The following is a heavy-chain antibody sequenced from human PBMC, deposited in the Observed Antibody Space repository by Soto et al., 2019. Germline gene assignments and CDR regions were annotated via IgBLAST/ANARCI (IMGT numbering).Heavy chain of an antibody. CDR1: GYTFTSYG. CDR2: ISPYDGYT. D-gene: IGHD3-22*01. Sequence: QVQLVQSGAEVKKPGASVKVYCKASGYTFTSYGINWVRQAPGQGLEWLGWISPYDGYTNYAQILQGRVYMTTDTYTKTAYMELRSLRSDDTAMYYCARGGYYDSSGSRNYHYYGMNVWGQGTTVTVSS. V-gene: IGHV1-18*01. CDR3: ARGGYYDSSGSRNYHYYGMNV. J-gene: IGHJ6*02.